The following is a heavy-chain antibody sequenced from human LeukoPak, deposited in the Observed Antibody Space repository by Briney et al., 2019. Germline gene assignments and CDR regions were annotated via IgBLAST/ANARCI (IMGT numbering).Heavy chain of an antibody. D-gene: IGHD2-15*01. V-gene: IGHV3-33*06. CDR2: IWYDGSNK. Sequence: GGSLRLSCAASGFTFSTYGMHWVRQAPGKGLEWLTDIWYDGSNKYYTDSVKGRFTISRDNSKNTLYLQMNSLRAEDTAVYYCAKVSGSGGTKYQPFDYWGQGTLVTVSS. CDR3: AKVSGSGGTKYQPFDY. CDR1: GFTFSTYG. J-gene: IGHJ4*02.